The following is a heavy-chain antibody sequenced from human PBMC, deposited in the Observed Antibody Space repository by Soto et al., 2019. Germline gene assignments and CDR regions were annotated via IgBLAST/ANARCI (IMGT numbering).Heavy chain of an antibody. J-gene: IGHJ5*02. Sequence: SETLSLTCTVSGGSISSGGYYWSWIRQHPGKGLEWIGYIYYNGSTYYNPSLKSRVTISVDTSKNQFSLKLSSVTAADTAVYYCARTSYDSSGTAADPWGQGTLVTVSS. D-gene: IGHD3-22*01. CDR1: GGSISSGGYY. CDR2: IYYNGST. CDR3: ARTSYDSSGTAADP. V-gene: IGHV4-31*03.